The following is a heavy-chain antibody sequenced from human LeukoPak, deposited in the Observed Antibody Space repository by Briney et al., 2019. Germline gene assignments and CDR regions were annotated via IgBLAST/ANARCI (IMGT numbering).Heavy chain of an antibody. CDR1: GFTFSSYT. Sequence: GGSLRLSCAASGFTFSSYTMNWVRQAPGKGLEWVSSITSSSSYIYYADSVMGRFTISRDNANNSLYLQMNSLRDEDTAIYYCARETTVIKKIDYWGQGTLVTVSS. V-gene: IGHV3-21*01. CDR3: ARETTVIKKIDY. CDR2: ITSSSSYI. J-gene: IGHJ4*02. D-gene: IGHD4-17*01.